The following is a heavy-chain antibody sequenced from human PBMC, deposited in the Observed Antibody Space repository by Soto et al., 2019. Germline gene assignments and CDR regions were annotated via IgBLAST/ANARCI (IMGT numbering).Heavy chain of an antibody. D-gene: IGHD2-2*01. V-gene: IGHV1-8*01. CDR1: GYTFTSYD. J-gene: IGHJ6*02. CDR3: AAGRTGGSYYGMDV. CDR2: MNANSGNT. Sequence: ASVKVSCKASGYTFTSYDINWVRQATGQGLEWMGWMNANSGNTNYAQKFQERVTITRNMSTSTAYMEVRSLRSEDTAVYYCAAGRTGGSYYGMDVWGQGTTVTVSS.